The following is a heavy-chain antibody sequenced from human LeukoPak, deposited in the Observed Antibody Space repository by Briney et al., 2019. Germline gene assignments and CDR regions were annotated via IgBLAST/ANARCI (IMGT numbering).Heavy chain of an antibody. Sequence: GGSLRLSCAASGFTFSSYEMNWVRQAPGKGLEWVSYISSSGSTIYYADSVKGRFTISRDNAKNSLCLQMNSLRAEDTAVYYCARDRTIFGVVIGIDYWGQGTLVTVSS. V-gene: IGHV3-48*03. D-gene: IGHD3-3*01. CDR2: ISSSGSTI. CDR3: ARDRTIFGVVIGIDY. J-gene: IGHJ4*02. CDR1: GFTFSSYE.